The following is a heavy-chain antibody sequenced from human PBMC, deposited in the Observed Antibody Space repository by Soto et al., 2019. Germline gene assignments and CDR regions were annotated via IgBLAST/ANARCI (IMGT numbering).Heavy chain of an antibody. CDR3: VKGEFYYDSSAYYPFDS. CDR2: ISINGGST. V-gene: IGHV3-64D*06. CDR1: GFTFLSYA. Sequence: GGSLTLSCSASGFTFLSYAIHWVRQAPGKGLEYVSSISINGGSTHYADSVKGRFTISRDNSRNTQYLQMSSLRADDTAVYYCVKGEFYYDSSAYYPFDSWGQGT. J-gene: IGHJ4*02. D-gene: IGHD3-22*01.